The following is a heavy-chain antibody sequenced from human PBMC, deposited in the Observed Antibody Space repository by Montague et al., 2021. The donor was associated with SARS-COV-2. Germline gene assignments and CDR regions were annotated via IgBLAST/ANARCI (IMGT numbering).Heavy chain of an antibody. CDR2: NYHSGGT. CDR3: ARWYYGSGSYPH. J-gene: IGHJ4*02. V-gene: IGHV4-38-2*01. D-gene: IGHD3-10*01. CDR1: GCSISRGYY. Sequence: SETLSLTCSVSGCSISRGYYWGWIRQPPGKGLEWIGNNYHSGGTYYSPSLKSRVTVSVDTSKNQFSLRLSSVTAADTAVYYCARWYYGSGSYPHWGQGTLVTVSS.